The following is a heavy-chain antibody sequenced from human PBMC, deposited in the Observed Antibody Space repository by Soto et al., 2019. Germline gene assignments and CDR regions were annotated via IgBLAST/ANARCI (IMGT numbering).Heavy chain of an antibody. CDR3: ARGLNYYDSSGYRSSLVYFQH. V-gene: IGHV4-31*03. CDR1: GGSISSGGYY. D-gene: IGHD3-22*01. CDR2: IYYSGST. J-gene: IGHJ1*01. Sequence: SETLSLTCTVSGGSISSGGYYWSWIRQHPGKGLEWIGYIYYSGSTYYNPSLKSRVTISVDTSKNQFSLKLSSVTAADTAVYYCARGLNYYDSSGYRSSLVYFQHWGQGTLVTVSS.